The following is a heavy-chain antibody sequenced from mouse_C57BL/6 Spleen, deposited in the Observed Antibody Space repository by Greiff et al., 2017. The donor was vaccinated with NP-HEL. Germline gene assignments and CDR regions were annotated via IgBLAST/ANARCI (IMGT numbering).Heavy chain of an antibody. D-gene: IGHD2-4*01. V-gene: IGHV1-53*01. Sequence: VQLQQPGTELVKPGASVKLSCKASGYTFTSYWMHWVKQRPGQGLEWIGNINPSNGGTNYNEKFKSKATLTVDKSSSTAYMQLSSLTSEDSAVYYCARYDYDYDGDWYFDVWGTGTTVTVSS. CDR3: ARYDYDYDGDWYFDV. CDR2: INPSNGGT. J-gene: IGHJ1*03. CDR1: GYTFTSYW.